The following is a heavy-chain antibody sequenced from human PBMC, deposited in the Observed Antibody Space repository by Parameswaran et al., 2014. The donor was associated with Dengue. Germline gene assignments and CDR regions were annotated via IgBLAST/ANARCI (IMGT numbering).Heavy chain of an antibody. J-gene: IGHJ6*02. CDR2: ISSSSSYI. Sequence: VRQAPGKGLEWVSSISSSSSYIYYADSVKGRFTISRDNAKNSLYLQMNSLRAEDTAVYYCARGAYCSSTSGCYYYGMDVWGQGTTVTVSS. CDR3: ARGAYCSSTSGCYYYGMDV. V-gene: IGHV3-21*01. D-gene: IGHD2-2*01.